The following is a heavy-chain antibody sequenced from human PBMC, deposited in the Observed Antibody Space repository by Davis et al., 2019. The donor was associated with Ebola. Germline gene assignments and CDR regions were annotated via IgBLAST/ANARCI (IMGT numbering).Heavy chain of an antibody. J-gene: IGHJ6*02. Sequence: MPSETLSLTCSVSGGSISSGGYYWSWIRQPPGMGLEWIGNIYHSGSANYNPSLKSRTTISIDKSKNQFSLKLTSVTAADTAVYYCARAGGVWSGYNYYFYGLDVWGQGTMVTVSS. CDR3: ARAGGVWSGYNYYFYGLDV. V-gene: IGHV4-61*08. CDR2: IYHSGSA. CDR1: GGSISSGGYY. D-gene: IGHD3-3*01.